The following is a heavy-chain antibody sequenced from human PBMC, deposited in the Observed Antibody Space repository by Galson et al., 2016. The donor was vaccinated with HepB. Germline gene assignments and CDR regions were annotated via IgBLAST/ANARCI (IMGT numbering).Heavy chain of an antibody. D-gene: IGHD3-10*01. CDR1: GFTFSSYW. V-gene: IGHV3-7*02. CDR3: ASSVRGSGSPPGGY. Sequence: SLRLSCAASGFTFSSYWMSWVRQAPGKGLEWLANIKQDGSEKYYVDSVRGRFTISRDNAMNSLYLHMSSLRAEDTALYYCASSVRGSGSPPGGYWGQGILVTVSS. CDR2: IKQDGSEK. J-gene: IGHJ4*02.